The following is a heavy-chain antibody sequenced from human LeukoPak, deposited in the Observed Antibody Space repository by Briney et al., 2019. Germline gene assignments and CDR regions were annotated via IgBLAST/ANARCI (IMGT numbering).Heavy chain of an antibody. CDR1: GFTFTNYA. V-gene: IGHV3-23*01. Sequence: PGGSLRLSCTASGFTFTNYAMNWVRQAPGKGLEWVSAISGSGGSTYYADSVKGRFTISRDNSKNTLYLQMNSLRAEDTAVYYCANKMIVGQDDYWGQGTLVTVSS. D-gene: IGHD3-22*01. CDR2: ISGSGGST. CDR3: ANKMIVGQDDY. J-gene: IGHJ4*02.